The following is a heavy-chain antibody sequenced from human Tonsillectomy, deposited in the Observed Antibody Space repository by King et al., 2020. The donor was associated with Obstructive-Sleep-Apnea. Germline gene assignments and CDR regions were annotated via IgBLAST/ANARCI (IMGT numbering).Heavy chain of an antibody. D-gene: IGHD2-15*01. J-gene: IGHJ2*01. V-gene: IGHV4-59*01. CDR2: IYYSGST. CDR1: GGSISSYY. Sequence: VQLQESGPGLVKPSETLSLTCTVSGGSISSYYWSWIRQPPGKGLEWIGYIYYSGSTNYNPSLKSRVTISVDTSKNQFSLKLSSVTAADTAVYYCARKISCSGGSCLGGNWYFDLWGRGTLVTVSS. CDR3: ARKISCSGGSCLGGNWYFDL.